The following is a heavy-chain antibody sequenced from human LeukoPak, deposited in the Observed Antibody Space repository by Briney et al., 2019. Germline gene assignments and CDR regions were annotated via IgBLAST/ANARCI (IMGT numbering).Heavy chain of an antibody. Sequence: PGGSLRLPCAASGFTLSNSWMHWVRQAPGKGLVWVSRIDPDGNTDYADSVKGRFTISRDNAKNTLYLQMNSLRADDTAVYRCARDVRGPHDFWGQGTLVTVSS. CDR1: GFTLSNSW. CDR3: ARDVRGPHDF. D-gene: IGHD3-10*01. V-gene: IGHV3-74*01. CDR2: IDPDGNT. J-gene: IGHJ4*02.